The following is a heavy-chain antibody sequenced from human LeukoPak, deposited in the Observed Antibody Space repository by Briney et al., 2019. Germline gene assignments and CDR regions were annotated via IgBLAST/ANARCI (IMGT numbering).Heavy chain of an antibody. J-gene: IGHJ4*02. V-gene: IGHV3-48*03. CDR1: GFTFSTYE. Sequence: PGGSLRLSCAASGFTFSTYEINWVRQAPGKGLEWLSHISTSGSSIHYADSVKGRFTISRDNAKNSLYLQMNSLRAEDTAVYYCARGLDLWFGEDYWGQGTLVTVSS. CDR3: ARGLDLWFGEDY. CDR2: ISTSGSSI. D-gene: IGHD3-10*01.